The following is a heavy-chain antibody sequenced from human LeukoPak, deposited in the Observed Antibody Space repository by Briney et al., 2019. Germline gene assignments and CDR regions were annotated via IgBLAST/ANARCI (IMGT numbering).Heavy chain of an antibody. J-gene: IGHJ6*02. CDR3: ARDFAVTTAYYYGVDV. CDR1: GDSISSSY. D-gene: IGHD4-17*01. Sequence: SSETLSLTCTVSGDSISSSYWTWIRQPPGKGLEWIGYIYYSGTTDYNPSLRSRVTISVDTPKSQFSLKLTSVTAADTAVYYCARDFAVTTAYYYGVDVWGQGITVTVSS. CDR2: IYYSGTT. V-gene: IGHV4-59*01.